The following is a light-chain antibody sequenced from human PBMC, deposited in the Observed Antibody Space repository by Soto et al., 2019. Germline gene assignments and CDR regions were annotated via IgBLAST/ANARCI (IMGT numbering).Light chain of an antibody. CDR3: LQDINYPWT. Sequence: AIQMTQSPSSLSASEGDRVTISCRASQGIGNALVCYHQKPGKPPKVLIYGASNLQSRVPPRFSGSGSGTDFTLAISSLQHEDSATYYCLQDINYPWTFGQGTKVDIK. V-gene: IGKV1-6*01. CDR1: QGIGNA. CDR2: GAS. J-gene: IGKJ1*01.